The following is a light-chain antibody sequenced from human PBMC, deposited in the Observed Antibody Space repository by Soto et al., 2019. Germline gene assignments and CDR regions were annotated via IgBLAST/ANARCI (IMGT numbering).Light chain of an antibody. J-gene: IGLJ3*02. Sequence: QSALTQPASVSGSPGQSITISCTGTSSDVVFYNLVSWYQQHPGKAPKLMIYEGSKRPSGVSTRFSGSKSGNTASLTISGLQAEDEADYYCCSYTSSSTWVFGGGTKLTVL. CDR1: SSDVVFYNL. CDR2: EGS. V-gene: IGLV2-23*01. CDR3: CSYTSSSTWV.